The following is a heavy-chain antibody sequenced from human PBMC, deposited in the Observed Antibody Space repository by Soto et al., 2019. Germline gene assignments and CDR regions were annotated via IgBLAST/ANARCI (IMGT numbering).Heavy chain of an antibody. V-gene: IGHV4-59*01. Sequence: LSLTCTVSGGSIRSFHWSWIRQPPGKGLEWIGHIFFTGTTTYNPSLESRVTMSVDTSKSQFSLRLNSVTAADTAVYYCAALYKTSPFFDSWGQGTLVTVSS. D-gene: IGHD1-20*01. CDR2: IFFTGTT. J-gene: IGHJ4*02. CDR3: AALYKTSPFFDS. CDR1: GGSIRSFH.